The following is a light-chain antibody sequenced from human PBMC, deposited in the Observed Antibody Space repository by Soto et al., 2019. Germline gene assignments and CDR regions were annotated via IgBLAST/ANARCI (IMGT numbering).Light chain of an antibody. CDR1: QSGSSN. J-gene: IGKJ1*01. CDR3: QQYNNWPPWT. V-gene: IGKV3-15*01. CDR2: GAS. Sequence: DTVMTQSPATLSVSPGERATLSCRTSQSGSSNLAWYQQKPGQAPRLLIYGASTRATGAPARFSGSGSGTEFTLTISSLQSEDFAVYYCQQYNNWPPWTFGQGTKVEIK.